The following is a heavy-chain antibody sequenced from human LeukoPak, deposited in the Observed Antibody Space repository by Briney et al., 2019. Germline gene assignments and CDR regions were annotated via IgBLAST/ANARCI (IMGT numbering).Heavy chain of an antibody. CDR1: GGTFSSYA. CDR3: ARDRSYGGDIVVVFPFDI. J-gene: IGHJ3*02. D-gene: IGHD2-15*01. V-gene: IGHV1-69*04. Sequence: VASVKVSCKASGGTFSSYAISWVRQAPGQGLEWMGRIIPILVIANYAQKFQGRVTITADKSTSTAYVELSSLRSEDTAVYYCARDRSYGGDIVVVFPFDIWGQGTMVTVSS. CDR2: IIPILVIA.